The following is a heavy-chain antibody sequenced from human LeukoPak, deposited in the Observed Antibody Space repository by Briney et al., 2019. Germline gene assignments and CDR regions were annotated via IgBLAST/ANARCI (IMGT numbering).Heavy chain of an antibody. CDR2: INHSGST. Sequence: SETLSLTCAVYGGSFSGYYWSWIRQPPGKGLEWIGEINHSGSTNYNPSLKSRVTISVDTSKNQFSLKLSSVTAADTAVYYCARGYCTNGVCYRAPWATTWKGNWFDPWGQGTLVTVSS. CDR3: ARGYCTNGVCYRAPWATTWKGNWFDP. D-gene: IGHD2-8*01. V-gene: IGHV4-34*01. J-gene: IGHJ5*02. CDR1: GGSFSGYY.